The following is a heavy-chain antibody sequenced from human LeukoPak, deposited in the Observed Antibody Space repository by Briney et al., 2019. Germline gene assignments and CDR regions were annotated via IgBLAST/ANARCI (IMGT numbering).Heavy chain of an antibody. CDR1: GGSFSGYY. Sequence: SETLSLTCAVYGGSFSGYYWSWIRQPPGKGLEWIGYIYYSGSTYYNPSLKSRVTISVDTSKNQFSLKLSSVTAADTAVYYCAREYYYDSSGSFDYWGQGTLVTVSS. CDR3: AREYYYDSSGSFDY. D-gene: IGHD3-22*01. J-gene: IGHJ4*02. CDR2: IYYSGST. V-gene: IGHV4-34*09.